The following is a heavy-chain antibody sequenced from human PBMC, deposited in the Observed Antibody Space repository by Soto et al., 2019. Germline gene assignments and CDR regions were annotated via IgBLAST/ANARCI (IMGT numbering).Heavy chain of an antibody. CDR1: GYTFTGYY. V-gene: IGHV1-2*02. J-gene: IGHJ4*02. Sequence: QVQLVQSGAEVKKPGASVKVSCKASGYTFTGYYMHWLRQAPGQGLEWMGWINPNSGGTNYAQKFQGRVTMTRDTSISTAYLEMSRLRSDDTAVYYGARRYSSGWYRPLYYFDYWGQGTMVTV. D-gene: IGHD6-19*01. CDR3: ARRYSSGWYRPLYYFDY. CDR2: INPNSGGT.